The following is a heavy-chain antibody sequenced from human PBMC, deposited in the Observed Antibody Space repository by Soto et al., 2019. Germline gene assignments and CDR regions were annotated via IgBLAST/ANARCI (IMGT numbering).Heavy chain of an antibody. V-gene: IGHV3-23*01. CDR1: GFTFRTYD. J-gene: IGHJ4*02. Sequence: GGSLRLSCAASGFTFRTYDMSWVRQAPGKGLEWVSGISGTDGSTSYIDPVKGRFTISRDDSENTLYLQMNSLRAEDTAVYYCAKRACSTASCSYFDYWGQGTLVTVSS. D-gene: IGHD2-2*01. CDR3: AKRACSTASCSYFDY. CDR2: ISGTDGST.